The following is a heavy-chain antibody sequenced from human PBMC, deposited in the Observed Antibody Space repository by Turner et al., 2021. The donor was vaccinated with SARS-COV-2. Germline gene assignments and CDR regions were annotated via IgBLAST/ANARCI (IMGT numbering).Heavy chain of an antibody. Sequence: QLQLQESGPGLVKPSETLSLTCTVSGGSISSSSHYWGWIRQPPGRGLEWIGHIYYSGSNYYNPSLTSRVTISVDTSKNQFSLKLSSVTAADTAVYYCARLVRRAEYYFDYWGQGTLVTVSS. CDR1: GGSISSSSHY. CDR3: ARLVRRAEYYFDY. CDR2: IYYSGSN. J-gene: IGHJ4*02. D-gene: IGHD3-10*01. V-gene: IGHV4-39*01.